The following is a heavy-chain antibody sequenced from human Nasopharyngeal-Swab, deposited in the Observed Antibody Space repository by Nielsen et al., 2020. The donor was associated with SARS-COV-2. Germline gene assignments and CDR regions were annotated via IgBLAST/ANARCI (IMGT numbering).Heavy chain of an antibody. CDR1: GFTFSSYW. CDR2: LKKDGSEK. Sequence: GESLKISCAASGFTFSSYWMSWVRQAPGKGLEWVANLKKDGSEKYYVDSVKGRFTISRDNAKNSLYLQMNSLRAEDTAVYYCARDPGFVYYYDSSGYYDYWGQGTLVTVSS. V-gene: IGHV3-7*01. CDR3: ARDPGFVYYYDSSGYYDY. D-gene: IGHD3-22*01. J-gene: IGHJ4*02.